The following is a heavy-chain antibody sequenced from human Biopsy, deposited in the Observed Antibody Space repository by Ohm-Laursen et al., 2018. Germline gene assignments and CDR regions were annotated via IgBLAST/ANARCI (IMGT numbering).Heavy chain of an antibody. J-gene: IGHJ5*02. CDR3: GRAVRNQLLTDP. Sequence: ATVKISCKASGYTFTSYDITWVRQASGQGPEWIGWLNPVSGNSNFGQKFRGRVTVTSDTSISTAYMELSGLTSDDTATYYCGRAVRNQLLTDPWGQGTLVTVSS. D-gene: IGHD1-7*01. CDR1: GYTFTSYD. CDR2: LNPVSGNS. V-gene: IGHV1-8*01.